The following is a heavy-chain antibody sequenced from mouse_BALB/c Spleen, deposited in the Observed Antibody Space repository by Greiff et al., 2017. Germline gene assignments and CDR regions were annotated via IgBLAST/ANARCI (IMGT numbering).Heavy chain of an antibody. CDR2: INPDSSTI. J-gene: IGHJ3*01. Sequence: EVQVVEPGGGLVQPGGSLKLSCAASGFDFSSYWMSWVRQAPGKGLEWIGEINPDSSTINYTRSLKDKFIISRDNAKKTLYLQMSKVRSEDTALYDCARNYGSGYGWFAYWGQGTLVTVAA. CDR1: GFDFSSYW. V-gene: IGHV4-1*02. D-gene: IGHD1-1*01. CDR3: ARNYGSGYGWFAY.